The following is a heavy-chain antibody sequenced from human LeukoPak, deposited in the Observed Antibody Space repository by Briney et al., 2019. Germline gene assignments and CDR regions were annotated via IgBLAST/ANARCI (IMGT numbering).Heavy chain of an antibody. D-gene: IGHD3-22*01. CDR1: GFTFSSYA. Sequence: GGSLRLSCAASGFTFSSYAMSWVRQAPGKGLEWVSAISGSGGSTYYADSVKGRFTISRDNSKNTLYLQMNSLRAEDTAVYYCAKFNSSGYYRAPLDHWGQGTLVTVSS. CDR2: ISGSGGST. J-gene: IGHJ4*02. V-gene: IGHV3-23*01. CDR3: AKFNSSGYYRAPLDH.